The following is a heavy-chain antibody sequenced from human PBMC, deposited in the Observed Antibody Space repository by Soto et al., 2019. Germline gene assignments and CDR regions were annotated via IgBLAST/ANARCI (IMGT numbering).Heavy chain of an antibody. Sequence: QVQLVQSGSEVKKPGASVKVSCKASGYTFTNYGIIWVRQAPGQGLEWMGWISADNGNTNYAQKLQGRVTMTTDTSTSTADMELRSLRSDDTAVYYCARDRGSYALAYWGQGTLVTFSA. V-gene: IGHV1-18*01. CDR1: GYTFTNYG. CDR3: ARDRGSYALAY. J-gene: IGHJ4*02. D-gene: IGHD1-26*01. CDR2: ISADNGNT.